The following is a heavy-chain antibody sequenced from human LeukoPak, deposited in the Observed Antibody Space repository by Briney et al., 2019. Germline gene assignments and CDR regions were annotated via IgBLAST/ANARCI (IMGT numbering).Heavy chain of an antibody. CDR1: GFTFSSYG. V-gene: IGHV3-30*18. Sequence: GGSLRLSCAASGFTFSSYGMHWVRQAPGKGLEWVAVISYDGSNKYYADSVKGRFTISRDNSKNTLYLQMNSLRAEDTAVYYCAKILLAHRGHYWGQGTLVTVSS. D-gene: IGHD2-8*02. CDR3: AKILLAHRGHY. J-gene: IGHJ4*02. CDR2: ISYDGSNK.